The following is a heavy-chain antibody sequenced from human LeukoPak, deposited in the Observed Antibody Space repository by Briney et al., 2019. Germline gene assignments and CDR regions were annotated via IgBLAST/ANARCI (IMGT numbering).Heavy chain of an antibody. CDR2: ITPLFGTA. D-gene: IGHD1-26*01. CDR1: GGTFSKYT. CDR3: ARDEEWELGLDY. J-gene: IGHJ4*02. V-gene: IGHV1-69*13. Sequence: ASVKVSCKASGGTFSKYTISWVRQRPGQGLEWMGGITPLFGTANYAQKFQGRVTITADESASTAYMELSSLRSEDTAVYYCARDEEWELGLDYWGQGTLVTVSS.